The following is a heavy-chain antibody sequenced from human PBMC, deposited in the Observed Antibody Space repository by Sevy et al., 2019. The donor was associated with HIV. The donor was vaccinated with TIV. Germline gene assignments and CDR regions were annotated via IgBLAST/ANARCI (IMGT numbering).Heavy chain of an antibody. CDR1: GFTFSSFA. Sequence: GGSLRLSCAASGFTFSSFAMSWVRQAPGKGLEWVSSFTGRGTNTFYADSGKGRFTISRDNSKNTLYRQMNGLRAEDTAVYYCAKDSILVAGHFDYWGQGTLVTVSS. J-gene: IGHJ4*02. CDR3: AKDSILVAGHFDY. CDR2: FTGRGTNT. V-gene: IGHV3-23*01. D-gene: IGHD6-19*01.